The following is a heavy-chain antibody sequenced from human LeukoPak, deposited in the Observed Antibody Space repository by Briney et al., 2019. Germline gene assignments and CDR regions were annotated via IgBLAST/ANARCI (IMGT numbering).Heavy chain of an antibody. CDR3: ARLASSGWSHCDY. CDR2: IYYSGST. Sequence: SETLSLTCTVSGGSISGYYWSWIRQPPGKGPEWIGYIYYSGSTNYNPSLKSRVTISVDTSKNQFSLKMNSVTAADMAVYYCARLASSGWSHCDYWGQGTLVTVSS. CDR1: GGSISGYY. J-gene: IGHJ4*02. D-gene: IGHD6-19*01. V-gene: IGHV4-59*08.